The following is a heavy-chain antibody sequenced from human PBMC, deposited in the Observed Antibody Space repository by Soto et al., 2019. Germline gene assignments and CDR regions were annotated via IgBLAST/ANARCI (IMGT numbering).Heavy chain of an antibody. CDR1: GGSISSGGYS. D-gene: IGHD4-17*01. J-gene: IGHJ5*02. Sequence: QLQLQESGSGLVKPSQTLSLTCAVSGGSISSGGYSWSWIRQPPGKGLEWIGYIYHSGSTYYNPSLKSRVTISVDRSKNQFSLKLSSVTAADTAVYYCARLINYGGNNWFDPWGQGTLVTVSS. V-gene: IGHV4-30-2*01. CDR3: ARLINYGGNNWFDP. CDR2: IYHSGST.